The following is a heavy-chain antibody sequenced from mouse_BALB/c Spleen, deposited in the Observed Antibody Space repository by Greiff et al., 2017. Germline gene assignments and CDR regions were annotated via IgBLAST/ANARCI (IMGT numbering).Heavy chain of an antibody. CDR1: GFTFSSYA. D-gene: IGHD2-1*01. CDR2: ISSGGST. CDR3: AREEDGNYRYFDY. V-gene: IGHV5-6-5*01. Sequence: DVQLVESGGGLVKPGGSLKLSCAASGFTFSSYAMSWVRQTPEKRLEWVASISSGGSTYYPDSVKGRFTISRDNARNNLYLQMSSLRSEDTAMYYCAREEDGNYRYFDYWGQGTTLTVSS. J-gene: IGHJ2*01.